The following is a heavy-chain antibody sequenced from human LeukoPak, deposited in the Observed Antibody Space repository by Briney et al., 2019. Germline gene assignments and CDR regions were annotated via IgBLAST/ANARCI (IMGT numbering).Heavy chain of an antibody. CDR3: ARDPNGDYIGAFDF. CDR2: ISTSSSYT. CDR1: GFTFSDYY. D-gene: IGHD4-17*01. V-gene: IGHV3-11*05. J-gene: IGHJ3*01. Sequence: PGGSLRLSCAASGFTFSDYYMSWIRQAPGKGLEWVSYISTSSSYTNYADSVKGRFTISRDDAKNSLYLQMNSLRAEDTAVYYCARDPNGDYIGAFDFWGQGTLVTVSS.